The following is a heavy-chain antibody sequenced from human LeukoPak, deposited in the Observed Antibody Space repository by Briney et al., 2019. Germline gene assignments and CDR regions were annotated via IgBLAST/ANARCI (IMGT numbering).Heavy chain of an antibody. J-gene: IGHJ4*02. V-gene: IGHV3-74*01. CDR2: INSDGSST. CDR1: GFTFSSYW. CDR3: TRVGYIDEGIDY. D-gene: IGHD5-24*01. Sequence: GGSLRLSCAASGFTFSSYWMHWVRQAPGKGLVWVSRINSDGSSTTYADSVKGRFTISRDNAKNTLYLQMNSLRAEDTAIYYCTRVGYIDEGIDYWGQGTLVTVSS.